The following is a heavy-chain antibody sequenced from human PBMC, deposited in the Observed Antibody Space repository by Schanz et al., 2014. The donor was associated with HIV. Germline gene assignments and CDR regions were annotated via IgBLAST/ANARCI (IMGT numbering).Heavy chain of an antibody. CDR2: IYYSGST. Sequence: QVQLQESGPGLVKPSQTLSLTCTLSGDSISSGDYYWNWIRQHPGKGLEWIGFIYYSGSTFYNPSLKSRITISIDTSHNHFSLKLRSVTAADTAVYFCARSPRYCGSGACYSFDYWGQGALVTVSS. D-gene: IGHD2-15*01. CDR3: ARSPRYCGSGACYSFDY. CDR1: GDSISSGDYY. J-gene: IGHJ4*02. V-gene: IGHV4-31*03.